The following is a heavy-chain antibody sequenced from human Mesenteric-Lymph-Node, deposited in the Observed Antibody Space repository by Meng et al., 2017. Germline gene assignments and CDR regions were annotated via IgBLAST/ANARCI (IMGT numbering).Heavy chain of an antibody. D-gene: IGHD6-13*01. J-gene: IGHJ2*01. CDR1: GFTFDDYA. CDR3: AKARIAAAAGWWYFDL. Sequence: GESLKISCAASGFTFDDYAMHWVRQAPGKGLEWVSLISWDGGSTYYADSVKGRFTISRDNSKNSLYLQMNSLRAEDTALYYCAKARIAAAAGWWYFDLWGHGALVTVSS. V-gene: IGHV3-43D*04. CDR2: ISWDGGST.